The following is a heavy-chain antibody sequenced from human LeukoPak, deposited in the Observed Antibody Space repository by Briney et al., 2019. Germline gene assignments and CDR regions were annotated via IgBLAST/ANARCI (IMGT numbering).Heavy chain of an antibody. Sequence: PGGSLRLSCAASGFTVSSNYMSWVRQAPGKGLEWVSYINNGGSTKHYADSVKGRFTISRDNSKNTLYLQMNSLRAEDTAVYYCARAKGWELLTYYFDYWGQGTLVTVSS. CDR2: INNGGSTK. J-gene: IGHJ4*02. D-gene: IGHD1-26*01. V-gene: IGHV3-66*02. CDR3: ARAKGWELLTYYFDY. CDR1: GFTVSSNY.